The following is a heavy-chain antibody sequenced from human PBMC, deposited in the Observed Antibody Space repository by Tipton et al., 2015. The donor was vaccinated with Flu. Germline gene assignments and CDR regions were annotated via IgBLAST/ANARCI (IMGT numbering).Heavy chain of an antibody. D-gene: IGHD2-21*02. CDR2: VSERGST. Sequence: TLSLTCTVSGGPINNFYWSWIRQTPGKGLEWIGYVSERGSTNYNPSLKSRVTISLDTSKNQFSLKLSSVTAADTAIYYCARDVVTTIGAFDIWGQGTVVTVSS. J-gene: IGHJ3*02. CDR3: ARDVVTTIGAFDI. CDR1: GGPINNFY. V-gene: IGHV4-59*01.